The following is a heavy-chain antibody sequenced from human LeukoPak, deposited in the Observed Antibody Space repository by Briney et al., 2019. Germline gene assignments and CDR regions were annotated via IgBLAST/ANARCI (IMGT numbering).Heavy chain of an antibody. J-gene: IGHJ4*02. CDR1: GGSISSYY. V-gene: IGHV4-4*07. D-gene: IGHD3-10*01. CDR2: IYTSGST. Sequence: SETLSLTCTVSGGSISSYYWSWIRQPAGKGLEWIGRIYTSGSTNYNPSLKSRVTMSVDTSKNQFSLKLSSVTAADTAVYYCARGALLWFGDRMAYYFDYWGQGTLLTVSS. CDR3: ARGALLWFGDRMAYYFDY.